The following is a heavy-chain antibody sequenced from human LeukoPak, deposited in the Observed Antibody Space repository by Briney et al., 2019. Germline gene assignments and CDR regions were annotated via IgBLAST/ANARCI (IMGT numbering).Heavy chain of an antibody. V-gene: IGHV4-59*11. CDR2: ISYSGRI. D-gene: IGHD3-9*01. CDR3: ARHYYDILTGFDY. CDR1: GGPISSHY. Sequence: SETLSLTCTVSGGPISSHYWSWIRQPPGEGLEWIGYISYSGRINYNPSLKSRVTLSLDTSKNHSLTLTSVTTADTAVYYCARHYYDILTGFDYWGQGTLVTVSS. J-gene: IGHJ4*02.